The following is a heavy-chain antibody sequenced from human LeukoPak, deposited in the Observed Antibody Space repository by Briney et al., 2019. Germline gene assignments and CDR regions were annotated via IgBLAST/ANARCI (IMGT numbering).Heavy chain of an antibody. CDR1: GYTFTSYG. Sequence: ASVEVSCKASGYTFTSYGISWVRQAPGQGLEWMGWISAYNGNTNYAQKLQGRVTMTTDTSTSTAYMELRSLRSDDTAVYYCARDPFAARSGYPNLDYWSQGTLVTVSS. D-gene: IGHD3-3*01. CDR2: ISAYNGNT. CDR3: ARDPFAARSGYPNLDY. V-gene: IGHV1-18*01. J-gene: IGHJ4*02.